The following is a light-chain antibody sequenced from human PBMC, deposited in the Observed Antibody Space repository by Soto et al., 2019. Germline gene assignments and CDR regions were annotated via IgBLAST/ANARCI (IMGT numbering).Light chain of an antibody. CDR2: DVN. J-gene: IGLJ1*01. CDR1: SNDVGAHNY. CDR3: GSYGAYSV. Sequence: QSALTQPRSVSGSPGQSVAISCTGTSNDVGAHNYVSWYQQHPGKAPKLMIYDVNKRPSGVPDRFSGSKSGNPASLTISGLQPEDEADYYCGSYGAYSVFGTGTKVTVL. V-gene: IGLV2-11*01.